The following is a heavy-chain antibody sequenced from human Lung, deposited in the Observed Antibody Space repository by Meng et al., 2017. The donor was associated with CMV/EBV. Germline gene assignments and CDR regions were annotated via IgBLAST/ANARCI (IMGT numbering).Heavy chain of an antibody. CDR2: IYFSGNT. CDR1: GGYIRSRSYY. J-gene: IGHJ4*02. Sequence: GWVPRKVQHLETRSLTGSVSGGYIRSRSYYWGWIRQSPGKGLEWIGSIYFSGNTYYNPSLKSRVTMSVGTAQNKFSLTLRSVTAADTAVYYCVTETGYNYDNWGQGALVTVSS. D-gene: IGHD5-24*01. V-gene: IGHV4-39*07. CDR3: VTETGYNYDN.